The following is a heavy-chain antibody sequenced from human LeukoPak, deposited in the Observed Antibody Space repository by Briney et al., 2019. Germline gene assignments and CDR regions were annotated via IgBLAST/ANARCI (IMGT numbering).Heavy chain of an antibody. CDR1: GYTFTGYY. CDR3: ARTRLTGDPYEAFDI. Sequence: GASVKVSCKASGYTFTGYYMHWVRQAPGQGLEWMGWINPNSGGTKYAQKFQGGVTMTRDTSITTAYMELTSLEFDDTAVYYCARTRLTGDPYEAFDIWGQGTMVTVSS. D-gene: IGHD7-27*01. CDR2: INPNSGGT. V-gene: IGHV1-2*02. J-gene: IGHJ3*02.